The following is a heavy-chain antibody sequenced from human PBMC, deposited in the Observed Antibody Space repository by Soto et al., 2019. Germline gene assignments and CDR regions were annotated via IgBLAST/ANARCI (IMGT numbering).Heavy chain of an antibody. V-gene: IGHV4-39*01. Sequence: QPQLQESGPGLVKPSETLSLTCTVSGGSISSSSYYWGWIRQPPGKGLEWIGSIYYSGSTYYNPSLNSRVTISVDTSKNQFSLKLSSVTAADTAVYYCARRGSGSYSDYWGQGTLVTVSS. CDR2: IYYSGST. CDR1: GGSISSSSYY. J-gene: IGHJ4*02. D-gene: IGHD3-10*01. CDR3: ARRGSGSYSDY.